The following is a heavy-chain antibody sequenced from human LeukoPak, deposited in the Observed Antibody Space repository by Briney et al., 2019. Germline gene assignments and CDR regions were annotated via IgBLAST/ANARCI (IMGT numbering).Heavy chain of an antibody. Sequence: SETLSLTCAVSGGSISSSNWWSWVRQPPGKGLEWIGEIYHSGSTNYNPSLKSRVTISVDKSKNQFSLKLSSVTAADTAVYYCARRRGVMLLWFDPWGQGTLITVSS. D-gene: IGHD3-16*01. V-gene: IGHV4-4*02. CDR1: GGSISSSNW. CDR3: ARRRGVMLLWFDP. CDR2: IYHSGST. J-gene: IGHJ5*02.